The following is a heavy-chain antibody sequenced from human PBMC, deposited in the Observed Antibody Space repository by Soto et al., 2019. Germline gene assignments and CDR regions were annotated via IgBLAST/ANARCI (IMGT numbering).Heavy chain of an antibody. CDR3: SKTPLRVGPIDV. CDR1: GFIFSNYV. J-gene: IGHJ4*02. V-gene: IGHV3-23*01. CDR2: ISGRGDNT. Sequence: PGGSLRLSCAASGFIFSNYVMSWVRQSPGKGLEWVSGISGRGDNTYYADSVKGRFTVSRDNSKNTLYLQMDSLRAEDTAVYYWSKTPLRVGPIDVWGQGTLVTVSS. D-gene: IGHD2-15*01.